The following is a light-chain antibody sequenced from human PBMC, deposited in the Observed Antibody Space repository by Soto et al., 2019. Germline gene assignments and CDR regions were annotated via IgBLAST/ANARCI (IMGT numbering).Light chain of an antibody. Sequence: DLQMTQSPSSLSASVGDRVTITCRASQDIGKFLAWFQQQPGKAPKSLIYAASNLQSGVPSRFSGSRSGTDFTLTISALQPEDFATYYCQQYNSYPRTFGGGTKVDIK. J-gene: IGKJ4*01. CDR1: QDIGKF. CDR2: AAS. V-gene: IGKV1-16*01. CDR3: QQYNSYPRT.